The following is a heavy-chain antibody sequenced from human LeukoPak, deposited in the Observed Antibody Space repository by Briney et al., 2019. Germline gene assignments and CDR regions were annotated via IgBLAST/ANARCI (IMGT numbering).Heavy chain of an antibody. Sequence: GGSLRLSCVASGFTISNYWMHWLRQVPGKGLVWVSRINTDASSIKYPDSVKGRFSISRNNVKNTVYLQMNSLRGEDTATYYCARDGYCSSGTCYGMDVWGQGTTVIVSS. CDR2: INTDASSI. CDR1: GFTISNYW. J-gene: IGHJ6*02. CDR3: ARDGYCSSGTCYGMDV. D-gene: IGHD2-2*01. V-gene: IGHV3-74*01.